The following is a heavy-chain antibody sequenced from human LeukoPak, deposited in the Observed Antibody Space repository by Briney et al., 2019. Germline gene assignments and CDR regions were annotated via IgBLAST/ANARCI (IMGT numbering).Heavy chain of an antibody. CDR1: GFTFRVSA. V-gene: IGHV3-73*01. D-gene: IGHD2-15*01. J-gene: IGHJ6*03. CDR2: IRSKANSYAT. Sequence: QPGGSLKLSCAASGFTFRVSAMHWVRQASGKGLEWVGRIRSKANSYATAYAASVKGRFTISRDDSKNTAYLQMNSLKTEDTAVYYCTSQGYCSGGSCYGRGYYYYYYMDVWGKGTTVTVSS. CDR3: TSQGYCSGGSCYGRGYYYYYYMDV.